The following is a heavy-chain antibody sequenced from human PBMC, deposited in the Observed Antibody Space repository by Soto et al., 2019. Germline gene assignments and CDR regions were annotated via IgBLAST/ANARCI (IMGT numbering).Heavy chain of an antibody. CDR1: GFSLTTTDMG. D-gene: IGHD5-12*01. CDR2: IYWIDND. CDR3: ARSVLHRWQGSGYYGADS. Sequence: QITLKESGPTLVKPTQTLTLTCSFTGFSLTTTDMGVGWIRQPPGKALEWLALIYWIDNDHYSPSLKSRLTITKDTSKNQVVLTMTDLDPMDTATYYCARSVLHRWQGSGYYGADSWGQGTLVTVSS. V-gene: IGHV2-5*01. J-gene: IGHJ4*02.